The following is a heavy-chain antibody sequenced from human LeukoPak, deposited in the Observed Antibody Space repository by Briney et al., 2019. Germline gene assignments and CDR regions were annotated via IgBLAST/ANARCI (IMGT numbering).Heavy chain of an antibody. CDR3: VKDSNYDFRSGYYKGFDN. Sequence: GGSLRLSCAASGFTSGFTFDDYGMNWVRQVPGKGLEWVSGISRDGGRTGYADSVQGRFTISSDNSRNSLHLQMNSLRVEDTAFYYCVKDSNYDFRSGYYKGFDNWGQGTLVTVSS. J-gene: IGHJ4*02. V-gene: IGHV3-20*04. CDR2: ISRDGGRT. D-gene: IGHD3-3*01. CDR1: GFTFDDYG.